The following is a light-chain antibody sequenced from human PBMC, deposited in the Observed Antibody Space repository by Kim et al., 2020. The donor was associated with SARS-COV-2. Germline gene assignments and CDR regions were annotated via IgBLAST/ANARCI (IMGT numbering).Light chain of an antibody. V-gene: IGKV3D-15*01. CDR1: QTVSSN. CDR2: DTS. CDR3: QQYSNRPLT. J-gene: IGKJ1*01. Sequence: EVVMTQSPATLSLSPGERATLSCRASQTVSSNFLAWYQQKPGQTPRLLIYDTSSRATGIPARFSGSGSGTEFTLTISTLQSEDFAVYYCQQYSNRPLTFGQGTKVDIK.